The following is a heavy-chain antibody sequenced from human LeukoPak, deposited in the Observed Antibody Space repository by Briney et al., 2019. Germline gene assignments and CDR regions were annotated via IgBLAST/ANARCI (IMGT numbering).Heavy chain of an antibody. CDR1: GGSINSSSYY. CDR3: ARGHGSGSYYARYYYYYMDV. Sequence: SETLSLTCTVSGGSINSSSYYWGWIRQPPGKGLEWIGEINHSGSTNYNPSLKSRVTISVDTSKNQFSLKLSSVTAADTAVYYCARGHGSGSYYARYYYYYMDVWGKGTTVTVSS. J-gene: IGHJ6*03. D-gene: IGHD3-10*01. V-gene: IGHV4-39*07. CDR2: INHSGST.